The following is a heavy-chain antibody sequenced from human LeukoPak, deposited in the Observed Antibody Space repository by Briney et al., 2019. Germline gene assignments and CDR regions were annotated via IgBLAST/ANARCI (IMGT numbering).Heavy chain of an antibody. CDR3: ARAANTAAGTPTLAIDY. Sequence: GGSLRLSCAASGFTFSDYYMSWIRQAPGKGLEWVSYIPNTSSYTSYADSVRGRSTISRDNAKNSLYLQMNSLRAEDTVVYYCARAANTAAGTPTLAIDYWGQGTLVTVSS. V-gene: IGHV3-11*05. D-gene: IGHD6-13*01. CDR2: IPNTSSYT. J-gene: IGHJ4*02. CDR1: GFTFSDYY.